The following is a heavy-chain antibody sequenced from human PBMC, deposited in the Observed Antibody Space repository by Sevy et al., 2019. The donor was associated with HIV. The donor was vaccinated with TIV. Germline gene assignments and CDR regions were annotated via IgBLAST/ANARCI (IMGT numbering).Heavy chain of an antibody. CDR1: GGSISSSSYY. V-gene: IGHV4-39*01. J-gene: IGHJ4*02. CDR3: ARMDIAVAGSYTFDY. CDR2: IYYSGST. Sequence: LLQPSETLSLTCTVSGGSISSSSYYWGWIRQPPGKGLEWIGGIYYSGSTNYNPSLKSRVTISVDTSKNQFSLKLSSVTAADTAVYYCARMDIAVAGSYTFDYWGQGTLVTVSS. D-gene: IGHD6-19*01.